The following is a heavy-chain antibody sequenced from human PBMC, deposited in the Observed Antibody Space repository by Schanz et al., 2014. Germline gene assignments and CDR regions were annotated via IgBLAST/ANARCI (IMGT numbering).Heavy chain of an antibody. J-gene: IGHJ3*02. Sequence: QVQLVQSGAEVKKPGSSMKVSCKASGGTFSTYPINWLRQAPGQGLEWMRRIIPIHGIGNYAQRFQDRVRITADKSTSTAYMELSSVRSDAADGYCCARGSGAEDVFDIWGQGTMLTVSS. D-gene: IGHD2-15*01. V-gene: IGHV1-69*02. CDR3: ARGSGAEDVFDI. CDR2: IIPIHGIG. CDR1: GGTFSTYP.